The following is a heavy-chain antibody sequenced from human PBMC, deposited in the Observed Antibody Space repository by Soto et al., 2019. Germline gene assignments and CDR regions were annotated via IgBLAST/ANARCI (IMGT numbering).Heavy chain of an antibody. CDR3: AREDVHCSGGSCYFSGTPTPYFDY. Sequence: SETLSLTCTVSGGSISSGGYYWSWIRQHPGKGLEWSGYINYSGSTYYNPSLKSRVTISVDTSKNQFSLKLSSVTAADTAVYYCAREDVHCSGGSCYFSGTPTPYFDYWGQGTLVTVSS. CDR2: INYSGST. J-gene: IGHJ4*02. D-gene: IGHD2-15*01. CDR1: GGSISSGGYY. V-gene: IGHV4-31*02.